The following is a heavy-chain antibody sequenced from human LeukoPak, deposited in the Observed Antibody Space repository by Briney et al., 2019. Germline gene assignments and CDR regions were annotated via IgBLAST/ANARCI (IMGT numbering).Heavy chain of an antibody. CDR3: ARVLGAYAFDY. CDR2: ISSSSSDT. CDR1: GFTFSDYY. V-gene: IGHV3-11*05. D-gene: IGHD4-17*01. J-gene: IGHJ4*02. Sequence: TGGSLRLSCAASGFTFSDYYMTWIRQAPGKGLEWVSYISSSSSDTNYADSVRGRYTISRDNAKKSLYLQMNSLRAEDTAVYYCARVLGAYAFDYWGQGTLVTVSS.